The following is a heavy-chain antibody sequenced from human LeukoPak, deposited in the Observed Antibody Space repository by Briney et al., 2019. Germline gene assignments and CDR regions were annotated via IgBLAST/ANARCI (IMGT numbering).Heavy chain of an antibody. CDR1: GGSVRSDISH. D-gene: IGHD3-10*01. J-gene: IGHJ6*02. CDR2: IYYTGSV. V-gene: IGHV4-30-4*01. Sequence: KPSETLSLTCSVSGGSVRSDISHWSWIRQPPGEGLEWIGYIYYTGSVDYNASLKSRLTISLDTSKNRFSLKLNSVTAADTAVYYCARDHSYYFGSQTSTLDVWGQGTAVTVSS. CDR3: ARDHSYYFGSQTSTLDV.